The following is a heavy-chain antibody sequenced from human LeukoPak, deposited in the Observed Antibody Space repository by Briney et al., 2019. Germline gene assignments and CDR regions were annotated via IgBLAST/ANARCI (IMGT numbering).Heavy chain of an antibody. D-gene: IGHD1-14*01. Sequence: ASVKVSCKASGYTFTSYGISWVRQAPGQGLEWMGWISAYNGNTNYAQKLQGRVTMTRDTSISTAYMELSRLRSDDTAVYYCASTGPGREYYYYYMDVWGKGTTVTVSS. CDR2: ISAYNGNT. V-gene: IGHV1-18*01. J-gene: IGHJ6*03. CDR3: ASTGPGREYYYYYMDV. CDR1: GYTFTSYG.